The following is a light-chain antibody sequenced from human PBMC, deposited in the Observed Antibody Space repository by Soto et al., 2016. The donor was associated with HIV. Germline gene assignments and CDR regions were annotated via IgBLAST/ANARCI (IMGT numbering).Light chain of an antibody. CDR3: QSTDSSNTYVV. V-gene: IGLV3-25*03. CDR2: KDS. Sequence: SYELTQPPSVSVSPGQTARITCSGDALPKQYAYWYQQKPGQAPVLVIYKDSERPSGIPERVSGSSSGTTVTLTISGVQAEDEADYYCQSTDSSNTYVVFGRRDQADRP. CDR1: ALPKQY. J-gene: IGLJ2*01.